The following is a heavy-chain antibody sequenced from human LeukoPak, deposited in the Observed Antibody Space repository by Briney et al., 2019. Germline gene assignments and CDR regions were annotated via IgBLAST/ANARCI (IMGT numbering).Heavy chain of an antibody. CDR1: GFTFSSYW. CDR3: ARGGGHNWSLGNYMDV. D-gene: IGHD1-20*01. V-gene: IGHV3-74*01. Sequence: GGSLRLSCAASGFTFSSYWMHWVRQAPGKGLVWVSRINSDGSSTSYADSVKGRFTISRDNAKNTLYLRMNSLRAEDTAVYYCARGGGHNWSLGNYMDVWGKGTTVTVSS. J-gene: IGHJ6*03. CDR2: INSDGSST.